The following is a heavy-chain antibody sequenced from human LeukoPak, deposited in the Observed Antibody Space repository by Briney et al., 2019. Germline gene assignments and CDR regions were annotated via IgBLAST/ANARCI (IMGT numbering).Heavy chain of an antibody. Sequence: ASVKVSCKASGYTFTCYYMHWVRQAPGQGREWMGWINPNSGGTNYAQKFQGRVTMTRDTSISTAYMELSRLRSDDTAVYYCARFKVNKGKSRHIDYWGQGTLVTVSS. V-gene: IGHV1-2*02. CDR1: GYTFTCYY. D-gene: IGHD1/OR15-1a*01. CDR3: ARFKVNKGKSRHIDY. CDR2: INPNSGGT. J-gene: IGHJ4*02.